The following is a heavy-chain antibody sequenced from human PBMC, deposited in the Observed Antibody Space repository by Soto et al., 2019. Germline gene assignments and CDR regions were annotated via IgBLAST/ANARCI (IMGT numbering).Heavy chain of an antibody. D-gene: IGHD1-1*01. CDR2: LYDVDGS. J-gene: IGHJ3*01. Sequence: DVQLVESGGGLIQPGESLRLSCAAFGLTVSGKKYVAWVRQAPGKGLEWVSALYDVDGSFYADSVKGRFTTSSDSSKTTVYLQRNGLRPDDTALYYWASSHEREHAYDVWGQGPTVSVAS. CDR3: ASSHEREHAYDV. V-gene: IGHV3-53*01. CDR1: GLTVSGKKY.